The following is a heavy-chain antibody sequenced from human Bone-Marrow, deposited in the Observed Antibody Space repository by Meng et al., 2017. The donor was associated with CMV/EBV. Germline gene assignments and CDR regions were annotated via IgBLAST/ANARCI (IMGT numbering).Heavy chain of an antibody. Sequence: ASVKVSCKASGYTFTSYKINWVRQATGQGLEWMGWMNPRSDNTGYAQKFQGRVTMTRNTSISTAYMEVSSLRSEDTAVYYCARAQSIGAALDYWGQGTLVTASS. D-gene: IGHD6-6*01. V-gene: IGHV1-8*01. CDR1: GYTFTSYK. J-gene: IGHJ4*02. CDR2: MNPRSDNT. CDR3: ARAQSIGAALDY.